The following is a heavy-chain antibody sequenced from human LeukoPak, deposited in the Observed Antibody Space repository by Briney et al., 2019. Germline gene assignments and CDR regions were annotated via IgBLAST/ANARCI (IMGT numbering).Heavy chain of an antibody. CDR2: IIPIFGTA. CDR3: ARAGVGSRRITYSSGWPYYYYGMDV. Sequence: GASVKVSCKASGGTFSSYAISWVRQAPGQGLEWMGGIIPIFGTANYAQKFQGRVTITADESTSTAYMELSSLRSEDTAVYYCARAGVGSRRITYSSGWPYYYYGMDVWGQGTTVTVSS. J-gene: IGHJ6*02. D-gene: IGHD6-19*01. CDR1: GGTFSSYA. V-gene: IGHV1-69*13.